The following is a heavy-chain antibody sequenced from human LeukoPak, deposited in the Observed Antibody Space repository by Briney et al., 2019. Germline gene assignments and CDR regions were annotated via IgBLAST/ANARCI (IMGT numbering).Heavy chain of an antibody. CDR2: ISYDGSNK. D-gene: IGHD6-25*01. CDR1: GFTFSSYW. V-gene: IGHV3-30*03. Sequence: GGSLRLSCAASGFTFSSYWMSWVRQAPGKGLEWVAVISYDGSNKYYADSVKGRFTISRDNSKNTLYLQMNSLRAEDTAVYYCARDPAPTPYYFDYWGQGTLVTVSS. J-gene: IGHJ4*02. CDR3: ARDPAPTPYYFDY.